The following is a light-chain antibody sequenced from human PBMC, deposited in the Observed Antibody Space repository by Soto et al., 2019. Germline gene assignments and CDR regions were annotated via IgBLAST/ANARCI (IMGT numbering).Light chain of an antibody. CDR1: SSNIGSNY. J-gene: IGLJ1*01. CDR2: SNN. Sequence: QSVLTQPPSASGTPGQRVTISCSGSSSNIGSNYVYWYQQLPGTAPKLLIYSNNQRPSGVPDRFSGSKSGTSASLAISGLRSEDEAGYYCAAWDDSLSAFYVFGTGTKVTVL. V-gene: IGLV1-47*02. CDR3: AAWDDSLSAFYV.